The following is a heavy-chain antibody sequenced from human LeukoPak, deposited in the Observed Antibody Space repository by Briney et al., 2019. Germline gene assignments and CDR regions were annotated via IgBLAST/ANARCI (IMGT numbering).Heavy chain of an antibody. J-gene: IGHJ6*02. D-gene: IGHD3-9*01. V-gene: IGHV1-46*01. CDR3: ARDGYYDILTDTYYYYYGMDV. CDR2: INPSGGST. Sequence: GASVKVSCKASGYTFTSYYMHWVRQAPGQGLEWMGLINPSGGSTSYAQKFQGRVTMTRDTSTSTVYMELSSLRSEDTAVYYCARDGYYDILTDTYYYYYGMDVWGQGTTVTVSS. CDR1: GYTFTSYY.